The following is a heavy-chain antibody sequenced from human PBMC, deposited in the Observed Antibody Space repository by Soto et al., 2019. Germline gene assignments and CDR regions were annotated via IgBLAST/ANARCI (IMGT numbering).Heavy chain of an antibody. CDR1: GFTFRRCN. V-gene: IGHV3-30*18. J-gene: IGHJ4*02. CDR3: AKDWSWSFDY. D-gene: IGHD3-3*01. CDR2: ISHDGSKK. Sequence: GGSLRLSCAASGFTFRRCNMHWVRQAPGKGLEWVAIISHDGSKKYYADTVKGQFTISRDNSKNTLFLEMNSLRVEDTAVYYCAKDWSWSFDYWGQGTLVTVSS.